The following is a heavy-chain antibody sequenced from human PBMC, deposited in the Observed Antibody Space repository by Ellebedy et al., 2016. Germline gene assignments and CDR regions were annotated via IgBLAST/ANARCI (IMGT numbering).Heavy chain of an antibody. CDR3: AKDRDRWSTFDY. CDR1: GFTFDNYA. J-gene: IGHJ4*02. Sequence: SLKISXATSGFTFDNYAMHWVRQAPGKGLEWVAGISWNSGYIGYADSVKGRFTVSRDNAKNSLYLQMSSLRAEDTALYYCAKDRDRWSTFDYWGQGILVTVSS. CDR2: ISWNSGYI. D-gene: IGHD4-23*01. V-gene: IGHV3-9*01.